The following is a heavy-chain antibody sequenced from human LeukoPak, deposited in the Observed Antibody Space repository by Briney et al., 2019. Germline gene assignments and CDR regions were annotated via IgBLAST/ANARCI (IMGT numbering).Heavy chain of an antibody. CDR1: GFTFSSYA. V-gene: IGHV3-64*01. J-gene: IGHJ4*02. D-gene: IGHD6-19*01. CDR3: VKGSRYSSGSFDY. Sequence: TGGSLRLSCAASGFTFSSYAMHWVRQAPGKGLEYVSAISSNGGSTYYANSVKGRFTISRDNSKNTLYLQMGSLRAEDMAVYYCVKGSRYSSGSFDYWGQGTLVTVSS. CDR2: ISSNGGST.